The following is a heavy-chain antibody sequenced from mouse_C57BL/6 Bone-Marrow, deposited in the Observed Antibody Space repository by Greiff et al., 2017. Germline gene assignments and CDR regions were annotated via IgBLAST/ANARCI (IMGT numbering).Heavy chain of an antibody. CDR3: ARPSDFYGSSAFDY. CDR2: INPGSGGT. CDR1: GYAFTNYL. V-gene: IGHV1-54*01. Sequence: VKLLESGAELVRPGTSVKVSCKASGYAFTNYLIEWVKQRPGQGLEWIGVINPGSGGTNYNEKFKGKATLTADKSSSTAYMQLSSLTSEASAVXICARPSDFYGSSAFDYWGQGTTLTVSS. D-gene: IGHD1-1*01. J-gene: IGHJ2*01.